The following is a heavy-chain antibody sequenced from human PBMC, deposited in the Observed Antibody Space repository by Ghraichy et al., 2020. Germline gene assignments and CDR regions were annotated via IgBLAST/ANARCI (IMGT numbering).Heavy chain of an antibody. J-gene: IGHJ4*02. CDR2: IRGSGGST. CDR1: GFTFSSYA. D-gene: IGHD4-11*01. V-gene: IGHV3-23*01. Sequence: GGSLRLSCAASGFTFSSYAMSWVRQAPGKGLEWVSAIRGSGGSTYYADSVKGRFTISRDNSKNTLYLQMNNLRAEDTAVYYCAKEFPSTPTVTTDFWGQGTLVTVSS. CDR3: AKEFPSTPTVTTDF.